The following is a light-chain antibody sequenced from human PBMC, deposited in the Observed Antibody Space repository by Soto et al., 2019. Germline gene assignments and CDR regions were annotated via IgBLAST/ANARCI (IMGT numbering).Light chain of an antibody. Sequence: EIVLTQSPDTLSLSPGKRATLSFRASQSVSSYLAWYQHKPGQAPRLLIYDASNRATGIPARFSGSGSGTDFTLTISSLEPEDFAVYYCQQRSNWPHTFGPGTRLEIK. CDR2: DAS. CDR3: QQRSNWPHT. J-gene: IGKJ5*01. CDR1: QSVSSY. V-gene: IGKV3-11*01.